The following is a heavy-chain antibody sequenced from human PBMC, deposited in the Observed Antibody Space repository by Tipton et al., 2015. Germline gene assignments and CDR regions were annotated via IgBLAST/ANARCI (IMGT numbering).Heavy chain of an antibody. CDR3: AKDWVITFGGVIVN. Sequence: SLRLSCAASGFTFSSYAMSWVRQAPGKGLEWVSAISGSGGSTYYADSVKGRFTISRDNSKNTLYLQMNSPRAEDTAVYYCAKDWVITFGGVIVNWGQGTLVTVSP. CDR1: GFTFSSYA. J-gene: IGHJ4*02. CDR2: ISGSGGST. V-gene: IGHV3-23*01. D-gene: IGHD3-16*02.